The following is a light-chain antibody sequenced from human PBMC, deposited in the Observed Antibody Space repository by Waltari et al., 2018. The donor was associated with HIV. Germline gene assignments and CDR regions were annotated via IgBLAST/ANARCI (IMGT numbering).Light chain of an antibody. CDR2: DVS. Sequence: QSALTQPASVSGSPGQSITISCTGTSRAIGGYNYVSWYQQHPGKAPKLMISDVSHRPSGVSNRFSGSKSGNTASLTISGLQAEDEADYYCSSYTSSSTLGVFGSGTKVTVL. V-gene: IGLV2-14*03. J-gene: IGLJ1*01. CDR3: SSYTSSSTLGV. CDR1: SRAIGGYNY.